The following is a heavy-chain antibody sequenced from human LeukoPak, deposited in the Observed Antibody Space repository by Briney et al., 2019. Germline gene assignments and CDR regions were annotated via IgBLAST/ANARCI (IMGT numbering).Heavy chain of an antibody. Sequence: GGSLRLSCAASGFTFSSYWMSWVRQAPGKGLEWVANIKQDGSEKYYVDSVKGRFTISRDNAKNSLYLQMNSLRAEDTAVYYCARDPRVWDSSDWFPPGDYWGQGTLVTVSS. V-gene: IGHV3-7*01. J-gene: IGHJ4*02. D-gene: IGHD6-19*01. CDR2: IKQDGSEK. CDR1: GFTFSSYW. CDR3: ARDPRVWDSSDWFPPGDY.